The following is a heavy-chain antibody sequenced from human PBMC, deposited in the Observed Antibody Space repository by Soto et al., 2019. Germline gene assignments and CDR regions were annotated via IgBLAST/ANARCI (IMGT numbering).Heavy chain of an antibody. CDR1: GGSIISGGYY. Sequence: PSETLSLTCTVSGGSIISGGYYWIWIRQHPGKGLEWIGYIYYSGSTYYNPSLKSRVTISVDTSKNQFSLKLSSVTAADTAVYYCARDPPFYYGSGSYHDAFDIWGQGTMVTVSS. CDR2: IYYSGST. CDR3: ARDPPFYYGSGSYHDAFDI. V-gene: IGHV4-31*03. D-gene: IGHD3-10*01. J-gene: IGHJ3*02.